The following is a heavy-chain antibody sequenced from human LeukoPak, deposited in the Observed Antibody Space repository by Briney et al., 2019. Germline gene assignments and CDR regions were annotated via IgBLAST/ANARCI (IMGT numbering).Heavy chain of an antibody. V-gene: IGHV3-21*01. Sequence: GGFLRLSCAASGFTFSSYSMHWVRQAPGKGLEWVSSIISSSSYIYYADSVKGRFTISRDNAKNSLYLQMNSLRAEDTAVYYCASLPRGYSYGYDPWGQGTLVTVSS. CDR1: GFTFSSYS. J-gene: IGHJ5*02. CDR2: IISSSSYI. D-gene: IGHD5-18*01. CDR3: ASLPRGYSYGYDP.